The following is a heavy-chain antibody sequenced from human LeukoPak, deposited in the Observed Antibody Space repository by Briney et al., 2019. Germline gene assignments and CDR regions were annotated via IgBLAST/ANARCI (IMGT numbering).Heavy chain of an antibody. CDR1: GFTVSSNY. CDR3: ARSKLWFGETCDY. D-gene: IGHD3-10*01. J-gene: IGHJ4*02. CDR2: IKQDGSEK. V-gene: IGHV3-7*01. Sequence: QTGGSLRLSCAASGFTVSSNYMSWVRQAPGKGLEWVANIKQDGSEKYYVDSVKGRFTISRDNAKNSLYLQMNSLRAEDTAVYYCARSKLWFGETCDYWGQGTLVTVSS.